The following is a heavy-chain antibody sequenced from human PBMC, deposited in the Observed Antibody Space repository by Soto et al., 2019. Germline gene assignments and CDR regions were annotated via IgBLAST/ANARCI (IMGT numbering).Heavy chain of an antibody. Sequence: SVKVSCKASGGTFSSYAISWARQAPGQGLEWMGGIIPIFGTANYAQKFQGRVTITADESTSTAYMELSSLRSEDTAVYYCARRSSSSFGSYGMDVWGQGTTVTVLL. CDR2: IIPIFGTA. CDR3: ARRSSSSFGSYGMDV. D-gene: IGHD6-6*01. CDR1: GGTFSSYA. J-gene: IGHJ6*02. V-gene: IGHV1-69*13.